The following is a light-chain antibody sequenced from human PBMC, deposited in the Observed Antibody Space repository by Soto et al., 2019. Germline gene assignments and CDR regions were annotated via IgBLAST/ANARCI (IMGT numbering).Light chain of an antibody. CDR3: CSYAGSPRYV. CDR1: SSDVGIYNY. V-gene: IGLV2-11*01. Sequence: QSALTQPRSVSGSPGQSVTISCTGTSSDVGIYNYVSWYQQHPGKAPKVMIYDVSERPSGVPDRFSGSKSGNTASLPISGLQAEDEADYYCCSYAGSPRYVFGTGTKLTVL. J-gene: IGLJ1*01. CDR2: DVS.